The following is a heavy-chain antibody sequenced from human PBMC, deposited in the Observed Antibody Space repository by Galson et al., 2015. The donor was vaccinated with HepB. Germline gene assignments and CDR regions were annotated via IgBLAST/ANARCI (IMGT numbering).Heavy chain of an antibody. CDR2: FSFGGTT. V-gene: IGHV4-61*01. D-gene: IGHD3-22*01. Sequence: TLSLTCTVSGGSVSTGTHYWSWIRQPPGKGLEWIGYFSFGGTTTYNPSLKTRVTISRDMSRNQFSLKLSSVTAADTAVYYCVRDDTYDGGGYFGLLHYWGQGALVTVSS. J-gene: IGHJ4*02. CDR3: VRDDTYDGGGYFGLLHY. CDR1: GGSVSTGTHY.